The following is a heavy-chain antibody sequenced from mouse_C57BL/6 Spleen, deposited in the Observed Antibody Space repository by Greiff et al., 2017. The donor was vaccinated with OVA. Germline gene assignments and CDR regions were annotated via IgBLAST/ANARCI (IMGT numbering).Heavy chain of an antibody. D-gene: IGHD1-1*01. Sequence: VQLKQSGPELVKPGASVKISCKASGYAFSSSWMNWVKQRPGKGLEWIGRIYPGDGDTNYNGKFKGKATLTADKSSSTAYMQLSSLTSEDSAVYFCARFTTVEGYYFDYWGQGTTLTVSS. CDR1: GYAFSSSW. CDR3: ARFTTVEGYYFDY. J-gene: IGHJ2*01. V-gene: IGHV1-82*01. CDR2: IYPGDGDT.